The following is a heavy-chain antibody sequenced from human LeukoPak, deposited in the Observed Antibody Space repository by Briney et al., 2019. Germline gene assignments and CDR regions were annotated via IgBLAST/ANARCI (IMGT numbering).Heavy chain of an antibody. Sequence: ASVKVSCKAFGYTFTAYYLHWVRQAPGQGLEWMGWINPNSGDTNYAQKFQGRVTMTRDTSISTAYMELSSLSSEDTAVYYCARGGDGDRRDFDYWGQGTLVTVSS. J-gene: IGHJ4*02. D-gene: IGHD5-24*01. CDR1: GYTFTAYY. CDR2: INPNSGDT. V-gene: IGHV1-2*02. CDR3: ARGGDGDRRDFDY.